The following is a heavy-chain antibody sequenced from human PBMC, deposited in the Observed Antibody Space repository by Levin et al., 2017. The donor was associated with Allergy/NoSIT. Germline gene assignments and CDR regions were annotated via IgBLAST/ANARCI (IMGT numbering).Heavy chain of an antibody. CDR3: AKALVGATD. J-gene: IGHJ4*02. Sequence: PGGSLRLSCAASGFTFSSYGMHWVRQAPGKGLEWVAVISYDGTNKYYADSVKGRFTISRDNSKNTLYLQMNSLRAEDTAVYYCAKALVGATDWGQGTLVTVSS. CDR2: ISYDGTNK. D-gene: IGHD1-26*01. CDR1: GFTFSSYG. V-gene: IGHV3-30*18.